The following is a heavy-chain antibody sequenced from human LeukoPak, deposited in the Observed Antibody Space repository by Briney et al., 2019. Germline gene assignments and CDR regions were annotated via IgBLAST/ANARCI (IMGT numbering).Heavy chain of an antibody. J-gene: IGHJ6*04. V-gene: IGHV3-48*03. CDR3: ARDFPYCNDEQCSFNMDV. Sequence: PGGSLRLSCAASEFTFSSYEMNWVRQAPGKGLQWISYISSGGGTIYYADSVKGRFTISRDNAKNSLYLQMNSLRAEDTAVYYCARDFPYCNDEQCSFNMDVWGKGTTVIVSS. CDR1: EFTFSSYE. CDR2: ISSGGGTI. D-gene: IGHD2/OR15-2a*01.